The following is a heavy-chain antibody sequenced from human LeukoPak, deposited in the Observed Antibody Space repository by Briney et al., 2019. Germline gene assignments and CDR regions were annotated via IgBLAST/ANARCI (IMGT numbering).Heavy chain of an antibody. J-gene: IGHJ5*02. CDR3: ARGSGSEGWFDP. V-gene: IGHV1-2*02. CDR1: GYTFTEYY. CDR2: INPNSGAT. Sequence: ASVKVSCKASGYTFTEYYMNWVRQAPGQGLEWMGWINPNSGATDYAQNFQGRVTMTRDTSISTAYMELSSLRSDDTAVYYCARGSGSEGWFDPWGQGTLVTVSS. D-gene: IGHD1-26*01.